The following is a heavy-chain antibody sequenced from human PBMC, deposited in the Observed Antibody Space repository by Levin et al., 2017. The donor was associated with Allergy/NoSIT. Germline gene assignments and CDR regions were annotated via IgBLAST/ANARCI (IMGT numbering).Heavy chain of an antibody. Sequence: GGSLRLSCAASGFTFSSYAMNWVRQAPGKGLEYVSAISSNGGSTYYANSVKGRFTISRDNSKNTLYLQMGSLRAEDMAVYYCARERGFGIFDYWGQGTLVTVSS. CDR1: GFTFSSYA. V-gene: IGHV3-64*01. D-gene: IGHD3-10*01. CDR2: ISSNGGST. J-gene: IGHJ4*02. CDR3: ARERGFGIFDY.